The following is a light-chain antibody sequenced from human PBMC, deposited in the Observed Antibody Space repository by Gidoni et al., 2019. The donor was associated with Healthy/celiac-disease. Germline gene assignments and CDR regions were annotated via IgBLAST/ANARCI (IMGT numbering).Light chain of an antibody. CDR1: SSDVGGYNY. CDR2: EVS. Sequence: ASGSPGQSVTISCTGTSSDVGGYNYVTWYQQHPGKAPKLMIYEVSKRPSGVPDRFSGSKSGNTASLTVSGLQAEDEADYYCSSYAGSNTVVFGGGTKLTVL. V-gene: IGLV2-8*01. J-gene: IGLJ2*01. CDR3: SSYAGSNTVV.